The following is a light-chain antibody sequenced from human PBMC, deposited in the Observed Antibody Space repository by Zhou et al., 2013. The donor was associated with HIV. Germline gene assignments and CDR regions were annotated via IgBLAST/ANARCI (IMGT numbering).Light chain of an antibody. J-gene: IGKJ4*01. CDR1: QNIDTY. CDR3: QQTSTSPLT. V-gene: IGKV1-39*01. CDR2: SSS. Sequence: DIYMTQSPSSLSASVGDSVTITCRASQNIDTYLSWYQQKPGKAPRLLMYSSSSLQSGVPSRFRGSGSGTEFNLTIRGLQPEDFVTYFCQQTSTSPLTFGGGTRVDIK.